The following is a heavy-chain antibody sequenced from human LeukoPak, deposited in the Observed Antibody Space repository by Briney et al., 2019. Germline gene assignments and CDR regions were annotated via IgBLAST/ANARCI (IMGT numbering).Heavy chain of an antibody. J-gene: IGHJ4*02. V-gene: IGHV4-4*07. Sequence: PSETLSLTCTVSGGSISSFYWSWIRQPAGKGLERIGRIYSSGNTNYNPSLKSRVTMSVDTSKNQFSLKLSSVTAADTAVYYCAREVVIAATYDYWGQGTLVTVSS. CDR1: GGSISSFY. D-gene: IGHD2-15*01. CDR3: AREVVIAATYDY. CDR2: IYSSGNT.